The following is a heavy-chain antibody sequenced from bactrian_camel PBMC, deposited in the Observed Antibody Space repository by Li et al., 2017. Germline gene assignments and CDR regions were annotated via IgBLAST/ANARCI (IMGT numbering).Heavy chain of an antibody. CDR2: VYTFDGSP. D-gene: IGHD2*01. Sequence: HVQLVESGGGSVQAGGSLRLSCDLSSYPYKQYGLAWFRQAPGKAREGVAAVYTFDGSPYFADSVKGRFTLSRDIVKNTVYLQMNSLQPDDTAMYYCAAGLKWCRQGYPTADFRYLGQGTQVTVS. J-gene: IGHJ6*01. V-gene: IGHV3S63*01. CDR1: SYPYKQYG. CDR3: AAGLKWCRQGYPTADFRY.